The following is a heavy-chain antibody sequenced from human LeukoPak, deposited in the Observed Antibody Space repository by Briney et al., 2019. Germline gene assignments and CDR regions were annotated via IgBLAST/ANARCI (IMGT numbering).Heavy chain of an antibody. D-gene: IGHD6-13*01. CDR1: GGSISSYY. CDR2: TYYSGST. V-gene: IGHV4-59*08. J-gene: IGHJ6*02. CDR3: ASLPIAAAGTPYYYYGMDV. Sequence: PSETLSLTCTVSGGSISSYYWSWIRQPPGKGLEWNGYTYYSGSTNYNPSLKSRVTISVDTSKNQFSLKLSSVTAADTAVYYCASLPIAAAGTPYYYYGMDVWGQGTTATVSS.